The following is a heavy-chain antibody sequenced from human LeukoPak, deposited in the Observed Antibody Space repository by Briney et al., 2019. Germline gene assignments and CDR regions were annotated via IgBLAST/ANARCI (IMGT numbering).Heavy chain of an antibody. CDR1: GGSFSGYY. D-gene: IGHD5-24*01. J-gene: IGHJ4*02. CDR2: INHSGST. CDR3: ARDARRDGYTKIDY. V-gene: IGHV4-34*01. Sequence: PSETLSLTCAVYGGSFSGYYWSWIRQPPGKGLEWIGEINHSGSTNYNPPLKSRVTISIDTSKNQFSLKLTSVTAADTAVYYCARDARRDGYTKIDYWGQGTLVTVSS.